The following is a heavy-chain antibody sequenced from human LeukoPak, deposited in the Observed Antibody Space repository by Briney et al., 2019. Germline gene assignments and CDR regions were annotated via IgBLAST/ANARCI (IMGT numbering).Heavy chain of an antibody. V-gene: IGHV1-2*02. Sequence: ASVKVSCKASGYTFTGYYMHWVRQAPGQGLEWMGWINPNSGGTNYAQKFQGRVTMTRDTSISTAYMELSRPRSDDTAVYYCARGGYSSGWMGMYRYYYYMDVWGKGTTVTVSS. CDR3: ARGGYSSGWMGMYRYYYYMDV. J-gene: IGHJ6*03. CDR1: GYTFTGYY. D-gene: IGHD6-19*01. CDR2: INPNSGGT.